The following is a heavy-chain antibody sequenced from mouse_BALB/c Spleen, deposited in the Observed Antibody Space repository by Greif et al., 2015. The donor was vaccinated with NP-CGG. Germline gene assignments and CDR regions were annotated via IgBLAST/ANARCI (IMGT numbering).Heavy chain of an antibody. CDR3: TNWDFDY. CDR1: GYTFTDYE. CDR2: IDPETGGT. V-gene: IGHV1-15*01. Sequence: QVQLQQSGAELVRPGASVTLSCKASGYTFTDYEMHWVKQTPVHGLEWIGAIDPETGGTAYNQKFKGKATLTADKSSSTAYMELRSLTSEDSAFYYCTNWDFDYWGQGTTLTVSS. J-gene: IGHJ2*01. D-gene: IGHD4-1*01.